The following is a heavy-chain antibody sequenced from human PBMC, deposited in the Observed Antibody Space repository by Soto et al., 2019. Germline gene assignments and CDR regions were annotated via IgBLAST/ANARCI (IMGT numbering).Heavy chain of an antibody. CDR3: VRQYFDFWTDYPDFDY. J-gene: IGHJ4*02. V-gene: IGHV1-18*04. Sequence: QVQLVQSGAEMKRPGASVKVSCKASGYTFSKYDVSWVRQAPGQGLEWLGLISPNSGRASYSEKFQGSVTMSTDTPTTTAYLELRSLISDDTAVYYCVRQYFDFWTDYPDFDYWGQGTLGTVSS. D-gene: IGHD3-3*01. CDR2: ISPNSGRA. CDR1: GYTFSKYD.